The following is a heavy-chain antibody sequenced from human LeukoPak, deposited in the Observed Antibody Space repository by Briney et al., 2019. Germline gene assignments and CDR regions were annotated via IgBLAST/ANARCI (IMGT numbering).Heavy chain of an antibody. J-gene: IGHJ4*02. CDR3: ARVPRRAAAGEYYFDY. CDR2: ISYDGSNK. V-gene: IGHV3-30*04. Sequence: PGGSLRLSCAASGFTFSSYAMHWVRQAPGKGLEWVAVISYDGSNKYYADSVKGRFTISRDNSKNTQYLQMNSLRAEDTAVYYCARVPRRAAAGEYYFDYWGQGTLVTVSS. CDR1: GFTFSSYA. D-gene: IGHD6-13*01.